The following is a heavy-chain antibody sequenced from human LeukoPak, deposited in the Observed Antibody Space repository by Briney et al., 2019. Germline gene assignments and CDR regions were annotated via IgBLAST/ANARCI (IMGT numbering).Heavy chain of an antibody. CDR3: ARGLLGGAAS. CDR1: GGSFSGYY. V-gene: IGHV4-34*01. Sequence: PSETLSLTCAVYGGSFSGYYWSWIRQPPGKGLEWIGEIHHSGGTSYNPSLKSRVTISVDMSKNQISLRLTSMTAADTAVYYCARGLLGGAASWGQGTLVTVSS. CDR2: IHHSGGT. J-gene: IGHJ5*02. D-gene: IGHD2-15*01.